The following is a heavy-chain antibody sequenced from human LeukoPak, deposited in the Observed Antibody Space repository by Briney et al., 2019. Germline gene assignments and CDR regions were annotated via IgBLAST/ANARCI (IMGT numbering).Heavy chain of an antibody. D-gene: IGHD6-19*01. CDR2: IYYSGST. J-gene: IGHJ4*02. V-gene: IGHV4-31*03. CDR3: ASSGWAXYFDY. CDR1: GGSISSGGYY. Sequence: PSETLSLTCTVSGGSISSGGYYWSWIRQHPGKGLEWIGYIYYSGSTYCNPSLKSRVTISVDTSKNQFSLKLSSVTAADTAVYYCASSGWAXYFDYWGQGTLVTVSS.